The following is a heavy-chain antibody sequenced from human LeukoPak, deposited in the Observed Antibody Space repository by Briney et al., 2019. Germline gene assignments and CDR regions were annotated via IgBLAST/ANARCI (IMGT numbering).Heavy chain of an antibody. V-gene: IGHV3-21*01. D-gene: IGHD2-15*01. CDR2: ISGSSGYL. Sequence: GGSLRLSSAASRFTLSNYNMNWVRQAPGGGVGWVSSISGSSGYLFFADSVKGRFTISRDNAKNSLYLQLNSLRAEDTAVYYCARDDGYCSGGSCYSGHYFDYWGQGTLVTVSS. J-gene: IGHJ4*02. CDR1: RFTLSNYN. CDR3: ARDDGYCSGGSCYSGHYFDY.